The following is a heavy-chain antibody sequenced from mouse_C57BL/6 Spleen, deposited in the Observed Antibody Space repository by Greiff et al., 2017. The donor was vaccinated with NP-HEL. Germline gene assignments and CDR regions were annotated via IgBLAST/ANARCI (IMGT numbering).Heavy chain of an antibody. CDR1: GYTFTSYW. V-gene: IGHV1-64*01. D-gene: IGHD3-2*02. Sequence: QVQLQQPGAELVKPGASVKLSCKASGYTFTSYWMHWVKQRPGQGLEWIGMIHPNSGSTNYNEKFKSKATLTVDKSSSTAYMQLSSLTSEDSAVYYCARGDSSGYGYFDVWGTGTTVTVSS. J-gene: IGHJ1*03. CDR2: IHPNSGST. CDR3: ARGDSSGYGYFDV.